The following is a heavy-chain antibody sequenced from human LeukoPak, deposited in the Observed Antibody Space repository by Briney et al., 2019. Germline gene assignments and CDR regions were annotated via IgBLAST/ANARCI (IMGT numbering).Heavy chain of an antibody. Sequence: SETLSLTCTVSGGSISGHHWTWIRLPPGTGLEWIGYFYDSGDFNYNPSLKSRVTIWMDMSNNQFSLTMSSVTAADTAMYYCARLLRPGGRKGDAFDIWGQGTLVTVSS. CDR2: FYDSGDF. CDR1: GGSISGHH. V-gene: IGHV4-59*08. CDR3: ARLLRPGGRKGDAFDI. J-gene: IGHJ3*02. D-gene: IGHD1-26*01.